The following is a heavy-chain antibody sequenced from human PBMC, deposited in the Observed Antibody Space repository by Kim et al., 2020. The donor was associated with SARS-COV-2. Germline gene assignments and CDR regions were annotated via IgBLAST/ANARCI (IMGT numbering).Heavy chain of an antibody. CDR1: GFTFSSYS. J-gene: IGHJ4*02. CDR2: ISSSSSYI. CDR3: ASLVYGSGTQVDFDY. Sequence: GGSLRLSCAASGFTFSSYSMNWVRQAPGKGLEWVSSISSSSSYIYYADSVKGRFTISRDNAKNSLYLQMNSLRAEDTAVYYCASLVYGSGTQVDFDYWGQGTLVTVSS. V-gene: IGHV3-21*01. D-gene: IGHD3-10*01.